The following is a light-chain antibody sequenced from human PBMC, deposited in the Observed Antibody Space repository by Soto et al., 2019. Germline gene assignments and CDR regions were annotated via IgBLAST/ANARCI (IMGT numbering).Light chain of an antibody. CDR2: AAS. CDR1: QGISSY. J-gene: IGKJ3*01. CDR3: QQLNTFPFT. V-gene: IGKV1-9*01. Sequence: IQLTQSPSSLSASVGDRVTITCRASQGISSYLAWYQQTPGKAPKLLIYAASTLEIGVPSRFSGSGSGTDFTLTISSLQPEDFATYYCQQLNTFPFTVGPGAKVDI.